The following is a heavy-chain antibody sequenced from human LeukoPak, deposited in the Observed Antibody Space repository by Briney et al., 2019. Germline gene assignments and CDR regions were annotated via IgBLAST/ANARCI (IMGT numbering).Heavy chain of an antibody. J-gene: IGHJ4*02. CDR2: IGLAGDT. CDR1: GFTLSSYN. V-gene: IGHV3-13*01. D-gene: IGHD6-19*01. CDR3: ARIRDDSGWLVDY. Sequence: GGSLRLSCAASGFTLSSYNMHWVRQGTGKGLEWVSAIGLAGDTYYVDSVKGRFTISRENAKNSLFLQMNSRRAGDTAVYYCARIRDDSGWLVDYWGQGVLVTVSS.